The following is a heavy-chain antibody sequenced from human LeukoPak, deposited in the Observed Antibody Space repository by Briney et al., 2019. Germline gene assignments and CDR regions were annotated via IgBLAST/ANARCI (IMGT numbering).Heavy chain of an antibody. V-gene: IGHV3-30*04. D-gene: IGHD3-10*01. J-gene: IGHJ3*02. CDR3: ARARYYGSGSYYLEAFDI. CDR1: GFTFNSYA. CDR2: ISYDGSYK. Sequence: GGSLRLSCAASGFTFNSYAMHWVRQAPGKGLEWVAIISYDGSYKYYADSVKGRFTISRDNSKNTLYLQMNSLRAEDTAVYCCARARYYGSGSYYLEAFDIWGRGTMVTVSS.